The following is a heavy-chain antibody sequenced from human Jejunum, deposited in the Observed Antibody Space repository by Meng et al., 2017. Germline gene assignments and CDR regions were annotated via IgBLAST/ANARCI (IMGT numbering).Heavy chain of an antibody. V-gene: IGHV3-23*01. CDR3: AKDSEKFLAVAAAFDY. J-gene: IGHJ4*02. CDR2: ISGSGGST. D-gene: IGHD6-19*01. CDR1: GFTFSSYA. Sequence: EVQLLESGGGWVQPGGSLRLASAAYGFTFSSYAMSWVRQAPGKELEWVSTISGSGGSTYYADSVKGRFTISRDNSKNTLYLQMNSLRAEDTAVYYCAKDSEKFLAVAAAFDYWGQGTLVTVSS.